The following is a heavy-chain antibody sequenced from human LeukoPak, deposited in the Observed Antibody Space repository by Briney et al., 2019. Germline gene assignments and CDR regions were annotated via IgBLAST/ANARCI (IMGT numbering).Heavy chain of an antibody. Sequence: ASVKVSCKASGYTFTSYYMHWVRQAPGQGLEWMGIINPSGGSTSYAQKFQGRVTMTRDMSTSTVYMELSSLRSEDTAVYYCARGFSVVVPAAENNWFDPWGQGTLVTVSS. CDR2: INPSGGST. J-gene: IGHJ5*02. CDR3: ARGFSVVVPAAENNWFDP. CDR1: GYTFTSYY. D-gene: IGHD2-2*01. V-gene: IGHV1-46*01.